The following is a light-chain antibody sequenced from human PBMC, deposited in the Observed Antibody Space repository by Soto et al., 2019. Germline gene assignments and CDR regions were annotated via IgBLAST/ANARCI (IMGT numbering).Light chain of an antibody. Sequence: QSVLTQPPSESGTPGQRVTISCSGSDSNIGGNYVYWYQSLPGMAPKLLISRNDQRPSGVPDRFSGSKSGTSASLAISGLRPEDEADYYCATWDDSLSTMLFGGGTKVTVL. CDR2: RND. CDR3: ATWDDSLSTML. CDR1: DSNIGGNY. J-gene: IGLJ2*01. V-gene: IGLV1-47*01.